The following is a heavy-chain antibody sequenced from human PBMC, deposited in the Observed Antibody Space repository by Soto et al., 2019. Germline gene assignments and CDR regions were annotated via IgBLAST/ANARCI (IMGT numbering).Heavy chain of an antibody. CDR1: GFTLSTYW. Sequence: GGSLRLSCAASGFTLSTYWMHWVRQVPGKGLVWVSRINIDGDTTDYADSLKSRVTISIDTSKKQFSLNLRSVTAADTAVYYCARGGDYEGWGQGTLVTVSS. V-gene: IGHV3-74*01. CDR2: INIDGDTT. D-gene: IGHD4-17*01. J-gene: IGHJ4*02. CDR3: ARGGDYEG.